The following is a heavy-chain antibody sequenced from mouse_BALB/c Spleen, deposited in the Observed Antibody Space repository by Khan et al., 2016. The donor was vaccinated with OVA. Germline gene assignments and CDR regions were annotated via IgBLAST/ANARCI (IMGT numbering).Heavy chain of an antibody. CDR3: AKTARIKY. D-gene: IGHD1-2*01. Sequence: QLEESGPGLVKPSQSLSLTCTVTGYSITSGYGWNWIRQFPGNKLEWMGYISYSGSTNYNPSLRSRISITRDTSKKQFFLQLNSVTTEDTATYSCAKTARIKYWGQGTTLTVSS. CDR2: ISYSGST. CDR1: GYSITSGYG. V-gene: IGHV3-2*02. J-gene: IGHJ2*01.